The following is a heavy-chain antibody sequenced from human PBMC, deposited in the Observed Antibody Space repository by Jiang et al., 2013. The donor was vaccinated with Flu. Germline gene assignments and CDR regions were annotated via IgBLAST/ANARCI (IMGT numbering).Heavy chain of an antibody. Sequence: GAEVKKPGASVKVSCKASGYTFTSYGISWVRQAPGQGLEWMGWISAYNGNTNYAQKLQGRVTMTTDTSTSTAYMELRSLRSDDTAVYYCARDGGRNWGYAGPLSFDYWGQGTLVTVSS. CDR1: GYTFTSYG. V-gene: IGHV1-18*04. CDR3: ARDGGRNWGYAGPLSFDY. CDR2: ISAYNGNT. J-gene: IGHJ4*02. D-gene: IGHD7-27*01.